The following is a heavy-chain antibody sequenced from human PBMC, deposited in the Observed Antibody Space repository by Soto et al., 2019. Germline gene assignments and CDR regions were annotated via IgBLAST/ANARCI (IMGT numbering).Heavy chain of an antibody. Sequence: PGKGLEWIGEINHSGSTNYNPSLKSRVTISVDTSKNQFSLKLSSVTAADTAVYYCARGGLRRFFFKAEDGIRDVRSVSAFLLNRSSDL. CDR3: ARGGLRRFFFKAEDGIRDVRSVSAFLLNRSSDL. CDR2: INHSGST. V-gene: IGHV4-34*01. J-gene: IGHJ2*01. D-gene: IGHD3-10*02.